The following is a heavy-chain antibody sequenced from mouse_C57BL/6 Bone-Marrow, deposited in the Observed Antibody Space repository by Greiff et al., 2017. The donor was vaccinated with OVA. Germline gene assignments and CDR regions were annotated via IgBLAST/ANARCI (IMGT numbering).Heavy chain of an antibody. J-gene: IGHJ1*03. V-gene: IGHV1-18*01. Sequence: VQLQQSGPELVKPGASVKIPCKASGYTFTDYNMDWVKQSHGKSLEWIGDINPNNGGTIYNQKFKGKATLTVDKSSSTAYMELRSLTSEDTAVYYCARRVLRTLYWYFDVWGTGTTVTVSS. CDR3: ARRVLRTLYWYFDV. CDR2: INPNNGGT. CDR1: GYTFTDYN. D-gene: IGHD1-1*01.